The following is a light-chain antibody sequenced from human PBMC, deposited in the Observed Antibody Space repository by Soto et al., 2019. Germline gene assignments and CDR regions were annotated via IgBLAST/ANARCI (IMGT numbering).Light chain of an antibody. Sequence: QSVLTQPDSVSGSPVQSVAISCTGSSSDVAAYNFVSWYQQHPGKAPKLMVFDVSNRPSGVSNRFSGSKSGNTASLTISGLQAEDEADYHCAAWDDSLSGVEFGGGTQLTVL. CDR2: DVS. J-gene: IGLJ2*01. CDR1: SSDVAAYNF. CDR3: AAWDDSLSGVE. V-gene: IGLV2-14*01.